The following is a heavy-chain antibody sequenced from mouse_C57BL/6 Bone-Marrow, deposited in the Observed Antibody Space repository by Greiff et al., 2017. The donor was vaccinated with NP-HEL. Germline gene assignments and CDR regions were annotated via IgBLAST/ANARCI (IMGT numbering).Heavy chain of an antibody. CDR1: GYAFSSYW. V-gene: IGHV1-80*01. CDR2: IYPGDGDT. Sequence: QVQLQQSGAELVTPGASVKLSCKASGYAFSSYWMNWVKQRPGKGLEWVGQIYPGDGDTNYKGKFKGTATLPVDKSSSTAYMQLSSLTSYDAAVYFCAKDWNYFDYWGQGTTLTVSS. J-gene: IGHJ2*01. CDR3: AKDWNYFDY. D-gene: IGHD4-1*01.